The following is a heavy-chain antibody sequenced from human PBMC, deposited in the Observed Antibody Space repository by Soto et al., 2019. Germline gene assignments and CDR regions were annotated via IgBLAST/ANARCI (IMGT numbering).Heavy chain of an antibody. CDR2: IYYSGST. CDR3: ACGGAPPVLGY. CDR1: GGSISSYY. D-gene: IGHD1-20*01. Sequence: QVQLQESGPGLVKPSETLSLTCTVSGGSISSYYWSWIRQPPGKGLEWIGYIYYSGSTNYNPSLKSRVTTSVDPSKNQFSLTLSSVTGADTAVYYCACGGAPPVLGYWGQGTLVTVSS. J-gene: IGHJ4*02. V-gene: IGHV4-59*08.